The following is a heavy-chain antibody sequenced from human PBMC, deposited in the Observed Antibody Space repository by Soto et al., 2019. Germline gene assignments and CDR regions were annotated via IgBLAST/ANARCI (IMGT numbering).Heavy chain of an antibody. J-gene: IGHJ3*01. CDR3: GRITLKSSVDTFDF. Sequence: QVQLVESGGGVVQPGRSLRLSCAASGFTFSPYALHWVRQAPGKGLEWVATVTFDGSNKYHADSVEGRFTISRDDSKNTLYLQLNSLRAEDTAVYYCGRITLKSSVDTFDFWGQGTMVTVSS. CDR1: GFTFSPYA. V-gene: IGHV3-30-3*01. CDR2: VTFDGSNK. D-gene: IGHD3-22*01.